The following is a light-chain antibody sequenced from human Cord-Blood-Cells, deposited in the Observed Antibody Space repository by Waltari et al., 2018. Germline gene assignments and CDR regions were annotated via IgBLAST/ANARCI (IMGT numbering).Light chain of an antibody. CDR1: SGSIASNY. CDR2: EGN. CDR3: QSYDSSNVV. Sequence: NFMLTQPHSVSESPGKTVTISCTRSSGSIASNYVQWYQQRPGRAPTPVGYEGNQRPSGVPDRFSGSIDRSSNSASLPISGLKTEDEADYYCQSYDSSNVVFGGGTKLTVL. J-gene: IGLJ2*01. V-gene: IGLV6-57*03.